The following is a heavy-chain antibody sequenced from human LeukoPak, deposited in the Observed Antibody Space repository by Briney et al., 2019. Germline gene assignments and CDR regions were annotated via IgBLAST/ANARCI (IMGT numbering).Heavy chain of an antibody. J-gene: IGHJ4*02. CDR1: GYTFTSYG. CDR2: MNPNSGNT. V-gene: IGHV1-8*03. Sequence: ASVKVSCKASGYTFTSYGISWVRQATGQGLEWMGWMNPNSGNTGYAQKFQGRVTITRNTSISTAYMELSSLRSEDTAVYYCARTPRYCSSTSCSYYFDYWGQGTLVTVSS. D-gene: IGHD2-2*01. CDR3: ARTPRYCSSTSCSYYFDY.